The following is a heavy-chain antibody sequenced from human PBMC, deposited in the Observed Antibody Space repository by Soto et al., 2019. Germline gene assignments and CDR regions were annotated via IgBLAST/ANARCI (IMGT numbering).Heavy chain of an antibody. D-gene: IGHD3-3*01. V-gene: IGHV4-4*02. CDR3: ARVRKLQFLEWSSQVGTWFDR. Sequence: QVQLQESGPRLVEPLGTLSLTCAVSGGSIIGSYYWTWVRQSPGKGLEWIGEIYHSGSTNYSPSLERGVGISLDTSKNEFALSLTSVTAADTAVYFCARVRKLQFLEWSSQVGTWFDRWGQGTLVTVSS. CDR2: IYHSGST. J-gene: IGHJ5*02. CDR1: GGSIIGSYY.